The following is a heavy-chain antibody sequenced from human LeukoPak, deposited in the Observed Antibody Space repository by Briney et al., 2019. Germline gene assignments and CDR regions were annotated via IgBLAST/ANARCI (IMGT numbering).Heavy chain of an antibody. CDR3: ATSEDYGTTTAVY. D-gene: IGHD1-14*01. Sequence: ASVKVSCKASGYTFTSYYMHWVRQAPGKGLEWMGGFDPEDGETIYAQKFQGRVTMTEDTSTDTAYMELSSLRSEDTAVYYCATSEDYGTTTAVYWGQGTLVTVSS. CDR1: GYTFTSYY. J-gene: IGHJ4*02. CDR2: FDPEDGET. V-gene: IGHV1-24*01.